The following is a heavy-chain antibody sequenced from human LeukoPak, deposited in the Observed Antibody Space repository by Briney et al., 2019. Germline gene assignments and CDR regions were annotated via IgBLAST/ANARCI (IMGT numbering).Heavy chain of an antibody. CDR3: ASPYCSSTSCPLDY. V-gene: IGHV4-39*01. D-gene: IGHD2-2*01. J-gene: IGHJ4*02. Sequence: PSETLSLTCTVSGGSISSSSYYWGWIRQPPGKGLEWIGSIYYSGSTYYNPSLKSRVTISVDTSKNQFSLKLSSVTAADTAVYYCASPYCSSTSCPLDYWGQGTLVTVSS. CDR2: IYYSGST. CDR1: GGSISSSSYY.